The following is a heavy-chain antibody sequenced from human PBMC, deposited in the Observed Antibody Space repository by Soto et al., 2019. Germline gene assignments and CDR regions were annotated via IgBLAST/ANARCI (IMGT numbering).Heavy chain of an antibody. CDR1: GFTFSSYW. V-gene: IGHV3-7*05. Sequence: GGSLRLSCAASGFTFSSYWMSWVRQAPGKGLEWVANIKQDGSEKYYVDSVKGRFTISRDNAKNSLYLQMNSLRAEDTAVYYCAREVDGSSSSYYYYGMDVWGQGTTVTVSS. D-gene: IGHD6-6*01. CDR3: AREVDGSSSSYYYYGMDV. J-gene: IGHJ6*02. CDR2: IKQDGSEK.